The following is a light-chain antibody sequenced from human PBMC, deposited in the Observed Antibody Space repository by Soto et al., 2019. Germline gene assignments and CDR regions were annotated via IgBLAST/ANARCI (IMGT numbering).Light chain of an antibody. CDR1: QAIGVY. CDR3: QKYNSAPLT. CDR2: AAS. V-gene: IGKV1-27*01. Sequence: DIQVTQSPSSLSASLGDRVTITCRANQAIGVYLAWFQQQPGKVPKLLIYAASAMQSGVPSRFSGSGSVTDFTLTISSLLPEDIATYYWQKYNSAPLTFGGGTKVDIK. J-gene: IGKJ4*01.